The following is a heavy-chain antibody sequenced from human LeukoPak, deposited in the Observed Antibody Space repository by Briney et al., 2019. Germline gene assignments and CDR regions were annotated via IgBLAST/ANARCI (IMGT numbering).Heavy chain of an antibody. V-gene: IGHV4-59*08. D-gene: IGHD5-18*01. CDR2: IYYSGST. Sequence: SETLSLTCTVSGGSISSYYWSWIRQPPGKGLEWIGYIYYSGSTNYNPSLKSRVTISVDTSKNQFSLKLSSVTAADTTVYYCARHATSGSYRDYWGQGTLVTVSS. CDR3: ARHATSGSYRDY. J-gene: IGHJ4*02. CDR1: GGSISSYY.